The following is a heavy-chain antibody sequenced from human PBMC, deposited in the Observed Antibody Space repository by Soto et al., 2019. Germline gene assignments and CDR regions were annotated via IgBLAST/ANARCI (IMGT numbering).Heavy chain of an antibody. CDR3: ARGVSAGVDY. D-gene: IGHD6-19*01. CDR1: GYSFTSLD. J-gene: IGHJ4*02. V-gene: IGHV1-8*01. Sequence: GSSVKVSCKASGYSFTSLDINWVRQTAGQGLEWMGWMEPSTGRTGYAQKFQGRVTMTRDTSINTAYMELTTLTSDDTAFYYCARGVSAGVDYWGQGTLVTVSA. CDR2: MEPSTGRT.